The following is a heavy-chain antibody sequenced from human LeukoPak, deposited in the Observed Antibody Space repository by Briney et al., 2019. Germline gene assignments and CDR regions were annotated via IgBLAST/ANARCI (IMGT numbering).Heavy chain of an antibody. CDR2: INHSGST. D-gene: IGHD4-11*01. J-gene: IGHJ4*02. CDR3: ARNPSHYSSVDY. V-gene: IGHV4-34*01. CDR1: GGSFMGYY. Sequence: SETLSLTCAVYGGSFMGYYWSGIRQPPGKGLEWIGEINHSGSTNYNPSLKSRVTISVDTSKNQFSLKLSSVTAADTAVYYCARNPSHYSSVDYWGQGTLVTVSS.